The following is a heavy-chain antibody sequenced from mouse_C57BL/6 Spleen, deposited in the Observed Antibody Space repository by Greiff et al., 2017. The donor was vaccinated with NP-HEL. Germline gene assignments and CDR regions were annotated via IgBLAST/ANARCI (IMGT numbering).Heavy chain of an antibody. D-gene: IGHD4-1*01. J-gene: IGHJ2*01. CDR3: ARKELGRPFDY. CDR1: GFTFSDYG. V-gene: IGHV5-17*01. Sequence: EVKLMESGGGLVKPGGSLKLSCAASGFTFSDYGMHWVRQAPEKGLEWVAYISSGSSTIYYADTVKGRFTISRDNAKNTLFLQMTSLRSEDTAMYYCARKELGRPFDYWGQGTTLTVSS. CDR2: ISSGSSTI.